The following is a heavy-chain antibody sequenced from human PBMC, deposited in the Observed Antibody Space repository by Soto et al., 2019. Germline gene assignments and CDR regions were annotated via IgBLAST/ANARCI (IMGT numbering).Heavy chain of an antibody. CDR2: INAGNGNT. Sequence: QVQLVQSGAEVKKPGASVKVSCKASGYTFTSYAMHWVRQAPGQRLEWMGWINAGNGNTKYSQKFQGRVTITRDTSASTSYMELSSLRSEDTAVYYCARDMGFGLSDYWGQGTLVTVSS. V-gene: IGHV1-3*01. CDR1: GYTFTSYA. D-gene: IGHD3-10*01. CDR3: ARDMGFGLSDY. J-gene: IGHJ4*02.